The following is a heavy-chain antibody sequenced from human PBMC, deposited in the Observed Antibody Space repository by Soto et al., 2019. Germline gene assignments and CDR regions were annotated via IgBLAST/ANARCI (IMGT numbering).Heavy chain of an antibody. D-gene: IGHD6-19*01. CDR3: ARELGGSSGPPSICHYYGMDV. Sequence: QVQLVESGGGVVQPGRSLRLSCAASGFTFSSYGMHWVRQAPGKGLEWVAVIWYDGSNKYYADSVKGRFTISRDNSKNTLYLEMNSLRAEDTAVYYCARELGGSSGPPSICHYYGMDVWGQGTTVTVSS. CDR1: GFTFSSYG. V-gene: IGHV3-33*01. J-gene: IGHJ6*02. CDR2: IWYDGSNK.